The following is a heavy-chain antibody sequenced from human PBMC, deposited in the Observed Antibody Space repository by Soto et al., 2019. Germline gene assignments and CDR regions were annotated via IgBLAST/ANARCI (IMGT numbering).Heavy chain of an antibody. CDR1: GFTFSNYS. Sequence: GSLWLSAAAPGFTFSNYSMNSVRQAPGKGLEWVANIKQDGSEEYYVDSVKGRFTISRDNAKNSLYLQMKSLRAEDTAVYYCARGCSGGSCYSIWFDYWGQGTQVTVSS. D-gene: IGHD2-15*01. CDR2: IKQDGSEE. J-gene: IGHJ4*02. CDR3: ARGCSGGSCYSIWFDY. V-gene: IGHV3-7*03.